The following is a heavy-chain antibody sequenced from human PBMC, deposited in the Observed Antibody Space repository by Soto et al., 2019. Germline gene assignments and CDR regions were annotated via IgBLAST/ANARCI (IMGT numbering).Heavy chain of an antibody. CDR1: GGSISSSSYY. D-gene: IGHD1-26*01. Sequence: QLQLQESGPGLVKPSETLSLTCTVSGGSISSSSYYWGWIRQPPGKGLVWVGIIYYSGSTYYNPSLKSRVTISVDTSKNQFSLKLGSVTAADTAVYYCARHEGGSYNYLDYWGQGTLVTVSS. CDR2: IYYSGST. V-gene: IGHV4-39*01. J-gene: IGHJ4*02. CDR3: ARHEGGSYNYLDY.